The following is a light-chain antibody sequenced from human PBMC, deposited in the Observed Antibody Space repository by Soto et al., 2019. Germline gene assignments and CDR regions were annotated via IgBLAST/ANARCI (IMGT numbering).Light chain of an antibody. CDR2: DNN. J-gene: IGLJ1*01. Sequence: QSVLTQPPSVSAAPGQKVTISCSGSSSNIGNNYVSWYQQLPGTAPKLLIYDNNKRPSGIPDRFSGSKSGTSATLGITGLQTGDEDDYYCGTWDSSLSAYVFGTGTQLTVL. CDR3: GTWDSSLSAYV. CDR1: SSNIGNNY. V-gene: IGLV1-51*01.